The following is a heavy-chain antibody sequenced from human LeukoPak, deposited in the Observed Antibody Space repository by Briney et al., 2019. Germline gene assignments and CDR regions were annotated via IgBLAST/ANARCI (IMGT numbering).Heavy chain of an antibody. J-gene: IGHJ4*02. Sequence: GGSLRLSCAASGFNFNTFIMHWVRQAPGKGLEWVTFLRAGGPYGTEKFYADSVKGRFTISRDNSKNTLYLQMNSLRAEDTAVYYCARSRRDGENFDYWGQGTLVTVSS. CDR2: LRAGGPYGTEK. V-gene: IGHV3-33*01. D-gene: IGHD5-24*01. CDR1: GFNFNTFI. CDR3: ARSRRDGENFDY.